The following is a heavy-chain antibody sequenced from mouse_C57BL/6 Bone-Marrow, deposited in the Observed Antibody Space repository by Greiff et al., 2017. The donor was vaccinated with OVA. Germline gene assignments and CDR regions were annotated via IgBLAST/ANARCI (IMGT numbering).Heavy chain of an antibody. CDR1: GYAFSSSW. CDR3: ARRYYGNYVPFYYFDY. Sequence: QVQLQQSGPELVKLGASVKISCKASGYAFSSSWMNWVKQRPGKGLEWIGRIYPGDGDTNYNGKFKGKDTLTADKSSSTAYMQLSSLTSEDSAVYFCARRYYGNYVPFYYFDYWGQGTTLTVSS. V-gene: IGHV1-82*01. J-gene: IGHJ2*01. CDR2: IYPGDGDT. D-gene: IGHD2-1*01.